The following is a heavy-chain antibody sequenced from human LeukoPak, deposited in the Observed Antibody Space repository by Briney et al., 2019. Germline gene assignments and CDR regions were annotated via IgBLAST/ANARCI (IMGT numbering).Heavy chain of an antibody. CDR3: ARSPTSWYFDY. J-gene: IGHJ4*02. CDR1: GFTFSGSD. CDR2: IRYHGSDK. D-gene: IGHD2-2*01. V-gene: IGHV3-30*02. Sequence: PGGSLRLSCAASGFTFSGSDMHWVRQAPGKGLEWVAFIRYHGSDKYYADSVKGRFTIFRDNSKNTLYLQMNSLRPEDTSVYFCARSPTSWYFDYWGQGTLVTVSS.